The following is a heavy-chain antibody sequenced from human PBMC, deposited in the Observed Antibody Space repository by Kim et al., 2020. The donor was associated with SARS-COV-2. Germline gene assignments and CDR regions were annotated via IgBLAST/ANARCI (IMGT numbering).Heavy chain of an antibody. J-gene: IGHJ6*03. D-gene: IGHD6-13*01. Sequence: GGSLRLSCAASGFTFSSYSMNWVRQAPGKGLEWVSYISSSSSTIYYADSVKGRFTISRDNAKNSLYLQMNSLRDEDTAVYYCARVEIGYSSSWYLGYYYYMDVWGKGTTVTVSS. CDR2: ISSSSSTI. V-gene: IGHV3-48*02. CDR3: ARVEIGYSSSWYLGYYYYMDV. CDR1: GFTFSSYS.